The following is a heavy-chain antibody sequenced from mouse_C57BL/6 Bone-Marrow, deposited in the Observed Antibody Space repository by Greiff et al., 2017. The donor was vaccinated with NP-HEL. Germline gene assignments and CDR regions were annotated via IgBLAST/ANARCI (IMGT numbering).Heavy chain of an antibody. CDR1: GYTFTDYY. V-gene: IGHV1-76*01. CDR2: IYPGSGNT. CDR3: ARSDYDVGMDD. J-gene: IGHJ4*01. Sequence: VQLQQSGAELVRPGASVKLSCKASGYTFTDYYINWVKQRPGQGLEWIARIYPGSGNTYYNEKFKGKATLTAEKSSSTAYMQLSSLTSEDSAVYCCARSDYDVGMDDWGQGTSVTVAS. D-gene: IGHD2-4*01.